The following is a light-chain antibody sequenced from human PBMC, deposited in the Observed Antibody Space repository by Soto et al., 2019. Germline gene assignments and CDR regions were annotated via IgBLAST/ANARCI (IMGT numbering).Light chain of an antibody. V-gene: IGKV3-20*01. CDR2: GAS. CDR1: QSVSSSF. CDR3: QQYGSSPLT. J-gene: IGKJ4*01. Sequence: EIVLTQSPGTLSLSPGERATLSCRASQSVSSSFLAWYQQKPGQAPRLLIYGASSRATGIPDRFSGSGSGTDFTLTISRLEPKDVAVYYCQQYGSSPLTFGRGTKVEIK.